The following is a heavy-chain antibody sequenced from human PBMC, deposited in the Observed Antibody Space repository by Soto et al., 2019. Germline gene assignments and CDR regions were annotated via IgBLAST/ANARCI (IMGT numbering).Heavy chain of an antibody. J-gene: IGHJ4*02. Sequence: TSATLSLTCAVSGGSFTSNNWWTWVRQPPGQGLEWIGEIYRTGSTNYNPSLKSRVTISLDKSENQFSLKVTSLTAADTAVYYCASRDPGTSADYWGQGTLVTVSS. CDR2: IYRTGST. D-gene: IGHD1-7*01. CDR3: ASRDPGTSADY. CDR1: GGSFTSNNW. V-gene: IGHV4-4*02.